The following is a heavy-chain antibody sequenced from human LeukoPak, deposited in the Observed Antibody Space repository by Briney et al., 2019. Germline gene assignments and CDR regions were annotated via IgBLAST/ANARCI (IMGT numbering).Heavy chain of an antibody. J-gene: IGHJ4*02. V-gene: IGHV3-74*01. D-gene: IGHD3-16*01. CDR1: GFTFKNYW. CDR2: VNTDGRDT. CDR3: ARAYRSVGEVGGY. Sequence: QPGGSLRLSCAASGFTFKNYWMYWVRQAPGKGLVWASGVNTDGRDTSYADSVKGRFTISRDNAKNTLYLQMNSLRVEDTAVYYCARAYRSVGEVGGYWGQGTLVTVSS.